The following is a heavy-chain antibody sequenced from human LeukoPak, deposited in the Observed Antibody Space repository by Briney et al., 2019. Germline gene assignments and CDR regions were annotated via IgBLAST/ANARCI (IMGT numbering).Heavy chain of an antibody. D-gene: IGHD2-21*02. CDR2: IYDSGST. Sequence: SETLSLTCAVSGGSISSGGYSWSWVRQPPGKGLEWIGYIYDSGSTYYNPSLKSRVTISVDRSKNQFSLKLSSVTAADTAVYYCAREGDDFRFDYWGQETLVTVSS. CDR1: GGSISSGGYS. V-gene: IGHV4-30-2*01. J-gene: IGHJ4*02. CDR3: AREGDDFRFDY.